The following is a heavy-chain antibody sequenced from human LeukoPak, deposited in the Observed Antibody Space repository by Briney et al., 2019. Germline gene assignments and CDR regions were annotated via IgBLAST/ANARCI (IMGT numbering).Heavy chain of an antibody. J-gene: IGHJ4*02. V-gene: IGHV3-43D*03. CDR3: AKDATYYYDSSGYWGYFDY. CDR2: ISWDGGST. CDR1: GFTFDDYA. Sequence: GGSLRLSCAASGFTFDDYAMHWVRQAPGKGLEWVSLISWDGGSTYYADSVKGRFTISRDNSKNSLYLQMNSLRAEDTALYYCAKDATYYYDSSGYWGYFDYWGQGTLVTVSS. D-gene: IGHD3-22*01.